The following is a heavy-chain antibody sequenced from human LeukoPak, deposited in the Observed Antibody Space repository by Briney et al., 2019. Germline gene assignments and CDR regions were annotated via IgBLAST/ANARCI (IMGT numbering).Heavy chain of an antibody. Sequence: ASVKVSCKASGYTFTGYYMHWVRQAPGQGLEWMGWINPNSGGTNYAQKFQGRVTMTRDKAISTAYMDLRRLRSDDTAVYYCAREGSTMVRGGVAFDIWGQGTMVTVSS. D-gene: IGHD3-10*01. CDR3: AREGSTMVRGGVAFDI. CDR1: GYTFTGYY. V-gene: IGHV1-2*02. CDR2: INPNSGGT. J-gene: IGHJ3*02.